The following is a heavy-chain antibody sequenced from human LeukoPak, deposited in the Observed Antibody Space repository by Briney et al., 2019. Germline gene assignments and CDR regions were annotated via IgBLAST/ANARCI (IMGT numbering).Heavy chain of an antibody. Sequence: GESRKISCKGSGYSFTSYLISWVRQLPVKGLEWMGMINPGDSDTRYSPSFQGQVTISADKSISTAYLQWSSLKASDTAMYYCARLRYCSSTSCYSRGMDVWGQGTTVTVSS. J-gene: IGHJ6*02. CDR1: GYSFTSYL. CDR2: INPGDSDT. D-gene: IGHD2-2*02. V-gene: IGHV5-51*01. CDR3: ARLRYCSSTSCYSRGMDV.